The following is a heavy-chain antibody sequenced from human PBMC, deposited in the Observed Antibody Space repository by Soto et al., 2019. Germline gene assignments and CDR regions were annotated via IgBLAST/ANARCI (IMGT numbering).Heavy chain of an antibody. J-gene: IGHJ5*02. D-gene: IGHD6-13*01. V-gene: IGHV4-59*01. CDR2: IYYSGST. CDR3: ARDTSIWYSSFLDP. CDR1: VGSISSYY. Sequence: SETLSLTCTVSVGSISSYYWSWIRQPPGKGLEWIGYIYYSGSTNYNPSLKSRVTISVDTSKNQFSLKLSSVTAADTAVYYCARDTSIWYSSFLDPWGQGTLVTVSS.